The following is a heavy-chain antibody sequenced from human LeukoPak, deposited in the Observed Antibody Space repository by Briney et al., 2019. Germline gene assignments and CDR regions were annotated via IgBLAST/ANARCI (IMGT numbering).Heavy chain of an antibody. CDR1: GGSISSSSYY. CDR2: IYYSGST. J-gene: IGHJ5*02. D-gene: IGHD3-10*01. V-gene: IGHV4-39*07. CDR3: ARVVLWFGPAPSNWFDP. Sequence: SETLSLTCTVSGGSISSSSYYWGWIRQPPGKGLEWIGSIYYSGSTNYNPSLKSRVTISVDTSKNQFSLKLSSVTAADTAVYYCARVVLWFGPAPSNWFDPWGQGTLVTVSS.